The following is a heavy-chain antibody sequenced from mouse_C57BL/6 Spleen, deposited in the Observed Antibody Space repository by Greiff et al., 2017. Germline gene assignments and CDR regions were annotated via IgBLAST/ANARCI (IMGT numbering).Heavy chain of an antibody. J-gene: IGHJ4*01. V-gene: IGHV1-18*01. CDR3: ARSGDDGDYYAMDY. CDR1: GYTFTDYN. CDR2: INPNNGGT. Sequence: EVQLQQSGPELVKPGASVKIPCKASGYTFTDYNMDWVKQSHGKSLEWIGDINPNNGGTIYNQKFKGKATLTVDKSSSTAYMELRSLTSEDTAVYYCARSGDDGDYYAMDYWGQGTSVTVSS. D-gene: IGHD2-12*01.